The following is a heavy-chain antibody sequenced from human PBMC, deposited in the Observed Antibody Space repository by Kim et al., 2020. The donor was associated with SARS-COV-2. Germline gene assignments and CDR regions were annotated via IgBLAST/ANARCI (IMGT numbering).Heavy chain of an antibody. CDR3: ARFQHGSGSYLDPFDI. J-gene: IGHJ3*02. D-gene: IGHD3-10*01. CDR2: MHYSGRA. V-gene: IGHV4-59*01. CDR1: GGSLSPYY. Sequence: SETLSLTCTVSGGSLSPYYWSWIRQPPGKGLEWIGYMHYSGRANYSPSLKSRVAISVDTSKNHFSLNLTSVTAADTAKYFCARFQHGSGSYLDPFDIWGQGTLVTVYS.